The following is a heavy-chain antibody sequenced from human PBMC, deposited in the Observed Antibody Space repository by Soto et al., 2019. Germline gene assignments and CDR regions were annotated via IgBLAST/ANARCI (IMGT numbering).Heavy chain of an antibody. V-gene: IGHV4-31*03. CDR2: IYYSGST. Sequence: TLSLTCTVSGGSISSGGYYWSWIRQHPGKGLEWIGYIYYSGSTYYNPSLKSRVTISVDTSKNQFSLKLSSVTTADTAVYYCAKIESRFFYDSTGYYPFDYWGQGTLVTVSS. CDR3: AKIESRFFYDSTGYYPFDY. D-gene: IGHD3-22*01. J-gene: IGHJ4*02. CDR1: GGSISSGGYY.